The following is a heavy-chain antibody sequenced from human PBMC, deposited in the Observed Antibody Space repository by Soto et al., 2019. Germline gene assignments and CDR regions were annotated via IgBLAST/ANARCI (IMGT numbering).Heavy chain of an antibody. CDR2: IMPVFGRP. CDR1: RGTFSKNT. V-gene: IGHV1-69*13. Sequence: SVKVSCKASRGTFSKNTISWVRQAPGQGLEWMGGIMPVFGRPNYAQRFQGRVTITADEYTRTAYMELSRLKSDDTAVYYCARQFDYDTSGYYYAYWGQGTQVTVSS. D-gene: IGHD3-22*01. CDR3: ARQFDYDTSGYYYAY. J-gene: IGHJ4*02.